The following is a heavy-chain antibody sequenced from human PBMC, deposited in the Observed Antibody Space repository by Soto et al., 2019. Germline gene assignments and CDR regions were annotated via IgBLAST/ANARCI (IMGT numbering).Heavy chain of an antibody. CDR3: VRSRVFIAVAGMATYYYYYGMDV. J-gene: IGHJ6*02. V-gene: IGHV6-1*01. D-gene: IGHD6-19*01. CDR2: TYYRSKWYN. Sequence: SQTLSLTCAISGDSVSSDSAAWNWIRQSPSRGLEWLGRTYYRSKWYNDYAVSVNGRITINPDTSKNHFFLQLNSVTPGDTAVYYCVRSRVFIAVAGMATYYYYYGMDVWGQGTTVTVSS. CDR1: GDSVSSDSAA.